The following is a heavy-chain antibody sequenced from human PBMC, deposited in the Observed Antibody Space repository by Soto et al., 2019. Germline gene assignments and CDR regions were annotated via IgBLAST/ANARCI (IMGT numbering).Heavy chain of an antibody. V-gene: IGHV2-5*02. CDR3: ARATWSASDRTYFDY. J-gene: IGHJ4*02. Sequence: QITLKESGPTLVNPTQTLTLTCTFSGFSLSSSGVGVGWIRQPPGKALEWLAVIYWDDDKRDIPSLKSRLTITKDTSRHQVVLTMTHMDPVDTATYYCARATWSASDRTYFDYWGQGTLVTVSS. CDR1: GFSLSSSGVG. CDR2: IYWDDDK. D-gene: IGHD3-3*01.